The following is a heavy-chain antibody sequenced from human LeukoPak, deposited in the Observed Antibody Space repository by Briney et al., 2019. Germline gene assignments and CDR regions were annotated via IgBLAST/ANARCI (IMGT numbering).Heavy chain of an antibody. CDR1: GYNFNDYF. J-gene: IGHJ3*01. CDR3: ARRGHYEGNSDAFDV. Sequence: GESLKISCKASGYNFNDYFIGWVRQMPGKGLEWMGIIYPGDSDTRYSPSFEGQVTISADKSIITAYLQLSSLKASDTAMYYCARRGHYEGNSDAFDVWGQGTMVTVSS. V-gene: IGHV5-51*01. CDR2: IYPGDSDT. D-gene: IGHD4-23*01.